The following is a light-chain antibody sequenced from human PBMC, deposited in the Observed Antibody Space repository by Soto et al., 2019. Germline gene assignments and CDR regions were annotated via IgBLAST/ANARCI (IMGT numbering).Light chain of an antibody. CDR1: QSFSSTY. J-gene: IGKJ1*01. CDR3: QHYGGSPRP. CDR2: GAS. V-gene: IGKV3-20*01. Sequence: DIVLKQSPGTLSLSPGETATLSCRASQSFSSTYLAWYQQRPGQAPRLLMYGASSRATGIPDRFSGSASGTDFTLTISRLEPEDFAVYYCQHYGGSPRPVGQGTKVDIK.